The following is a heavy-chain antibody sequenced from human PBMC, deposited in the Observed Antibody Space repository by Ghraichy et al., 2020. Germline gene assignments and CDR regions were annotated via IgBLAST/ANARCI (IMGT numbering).Heavy chain of an antibody. V-gene: IGHV3-21*01. CDR3: ARDWPRYCSGGSCYDPFGAFDI. Sequence: GGSLRLSCAASGFTFSSYSMNWVRQAPGKGLEWVSSISSSSYIYYADSVKGRFTISRDNAKNSLYLQMNSLRAEDTAVYYCARDWPRYCSGGSCYDPFGAFDIWGQGTMVTVSS. CDR1: GFTFSSYS. D-gene: IGHD2-15*01. CDR2: ISSSSYI. J-gene: IGHJ3*02.